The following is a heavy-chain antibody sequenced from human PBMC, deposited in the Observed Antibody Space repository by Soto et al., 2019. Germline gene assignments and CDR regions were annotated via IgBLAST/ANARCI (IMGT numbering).Heavy chain of an antibody. CDR2: IHHSGST. CDR3: ARDHYDSIPGASYYYGMDV. Sequence: SETLSLTCAVSGYSISSGYYWGWIRQPPGKGVEWIGSIHHSGSTYSNASLKSRVTISVDTSKNQFSLKLSSVTAADTAVYYCARDHYDSIPGASYYYGMDVWGQGTTVTVSS. CDR1: GYSISSGYY. V-gene: IGHV4-38-2*02. D-gene: IGHD3-22*01. J-gene: IGHJ6*02.